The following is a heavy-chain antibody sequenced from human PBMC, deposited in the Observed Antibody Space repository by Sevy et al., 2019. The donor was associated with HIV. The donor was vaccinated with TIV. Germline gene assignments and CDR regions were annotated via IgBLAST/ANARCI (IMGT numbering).Heavy chain of an antibody. Sequence: GSLRLSCAASGFTFSTYAMNWVRQAPGKGLEWVSSISGSGRYTYYADSVEGRVTISRESSKNKLYLQVNSLRADDTAVYYCAKGFCSGGSCPRDYYYYGMDVWGQGTTVTVSS. CDR3: AKGFCSGGSCPRDYYYYGMDV. CDR1: GFTFSTYA. D-gene: IGHD2-15*01. CDR2: ISGSGRYT. J-gene: IGHJ6*02. V-gene: IGHV3-23*01.